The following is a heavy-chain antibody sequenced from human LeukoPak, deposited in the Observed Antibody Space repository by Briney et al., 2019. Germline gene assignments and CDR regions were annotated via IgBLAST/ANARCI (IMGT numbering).Heavy chain of an antibody. Sequence: GRSLRLSCAASGFTFSSYAMHWVRQAPGKGLEWVAVISYDGSNKYYADSVKGRFTISRDNSKNTLYLQMNSLRAEDTAVYYCARDIRMRGSGSNRPSYWGQGTLVTVSS. V-gene: IGHV3-30-3*01. D-gene: IGHD3-10*01. CDR2: ISYDGSNK. CDR1: GFTFSSYA. J-gene: IGHJ4*02. CDR3: ARDIRMRGSGSNRPSY.